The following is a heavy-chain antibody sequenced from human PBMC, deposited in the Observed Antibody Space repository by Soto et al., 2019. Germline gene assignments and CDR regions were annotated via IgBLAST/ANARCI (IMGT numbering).Heavy chain of an antibody. Sequence: EVQLLESGGGLVQPGGSLRLSCAASGFTFSAYAMTWVRQAPGKGLEWVSSIGGGGKNIYYADSVKGRFTISRDNSKNTLSLQKNNLSADETGVYDFARRGWGSHFDYWGQGALVTVSS. V-gene: IGHV3-23*01. CDR3: ARRGWGSHFDY. CDR1: GFTFSAYA. D-gene: IGHD7-27*01. J-gene: IGHJ4*02. CDR2: IGGGGKNI.